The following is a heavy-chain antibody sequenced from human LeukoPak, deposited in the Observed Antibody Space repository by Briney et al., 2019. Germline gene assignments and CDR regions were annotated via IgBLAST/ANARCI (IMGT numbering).Heavy chain of an antibody. D-gene: IGHD1-26*01. CDR1: GGSISSYY. J-gene: IGHJ3*02. CDR2: IYTSGST. Sequence: SETLSLTCTVSGGSISSYYWSWIRQPAGKGLEWIGRIYTSGSTNYNPSLKSRVTMSVGTSKNQFSLKLSSVTAADTAVYYCASRKYSGSYLGGDDAFDIWGQGTMVTVSS. CDR3: ASRKYSGSYLGGDDAFDI. V-gene: IGHV4-4*07.